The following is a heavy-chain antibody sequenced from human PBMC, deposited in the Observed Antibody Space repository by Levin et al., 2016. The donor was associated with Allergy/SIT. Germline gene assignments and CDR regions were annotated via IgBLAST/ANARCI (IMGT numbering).Heavy chain of an antibody. CDR3: AKGARYFDSGPDY. D-gene: IGHD3-9*01. Sequence: WIRQPPGKGLEWVAVISYDGSNKYYADSVKGRFTISRDNSKNTLYLQMNSLRAEDTAVYYCAKGARYFDSGPDYWGQGTLVTVSS. J-gene: IGHJ4*02. CDR2: ISYDGSNK. V-gene: IGHV3-30*18.